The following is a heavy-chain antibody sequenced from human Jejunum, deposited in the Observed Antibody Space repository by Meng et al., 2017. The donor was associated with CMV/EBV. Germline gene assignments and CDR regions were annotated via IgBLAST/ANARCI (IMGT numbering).Heavy chain of an antibody. CDR1: FSIYS. CDR2: ITSSSSTL. V-gene: IGHV3-48*04. Sequence: FSIYSMNWVRQAPGKGLEWISYITSSSSTLYYADSVLGRFTISRDDAKKSLYLQMTNLGPEDTGVYYCARDSFLGAAAVLPFDYWGQGTLVTVSS. J-gene: IGHJ4*02. CDR3: ARDSFLGAAAVLPFDY. D-gene: IGHD6-13*01.